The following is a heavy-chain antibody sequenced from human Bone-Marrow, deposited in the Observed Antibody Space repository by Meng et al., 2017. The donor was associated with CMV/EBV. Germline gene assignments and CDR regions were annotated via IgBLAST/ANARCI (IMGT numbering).Heavy chain of an antibody. J-gene: IGHJ4*02. CDR1: GYTFTGYY. V-gene: IGHV1-2*02. D-gene: IGHD2-15*01. Sequence: ASVKVSCKASGYTFTGYYMHWVRQAPGQGLEWMGWINPNSGGTNYAQKFQGRVTMTRNTATVTAYMELSSLTSDDTAVYYCARGGGCSDIPCPTDYWGQGTLVTVSS. CDR3: ARGGGCSDIPCPTDY. CDR2: INPNSGGT.